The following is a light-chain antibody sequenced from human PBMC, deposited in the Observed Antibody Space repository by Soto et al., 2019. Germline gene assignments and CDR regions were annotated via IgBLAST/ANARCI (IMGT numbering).Light chain of an antibody. CDR2: WAS. Sequence: DIVMTQSPDSLAVSLGERATINRKSSQSVLYSSNNKNYLAWYQQKPGQPPKLLVYWASTRESGVPDRFSGSGSGTDFTLTISSLQPEDFATYYCQQSYSTPLTFGGGTKVEIK. CDR3: QQSYSTPLT. V-gene: IGKV4-1*01. CDR1: QSVLYSSNNKNY. J-gene: IGKJ4*01.